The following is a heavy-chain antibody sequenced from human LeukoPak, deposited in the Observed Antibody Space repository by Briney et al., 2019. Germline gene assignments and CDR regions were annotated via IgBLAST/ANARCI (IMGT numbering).Heavy chain of an antibody. V-gene: IGHV4-59*01. Sequence: SETLSLTCTVSGGSISSYYWSWIRQPPGKGLEWIGYIYYSGSTNYNPSLKSRVTISVDTSKNQFSLKLSSVTAADTAVYYCARDPPVGYYYDSSGYSYWGQGTLVTVSS. CDR1: GGSISSYY. D-gene: IGHD3-22*01. CDR2: IYYSGST. CDR3: ARDPPVGYYYDSSGYSY. J-gene: IGHJ4*02.